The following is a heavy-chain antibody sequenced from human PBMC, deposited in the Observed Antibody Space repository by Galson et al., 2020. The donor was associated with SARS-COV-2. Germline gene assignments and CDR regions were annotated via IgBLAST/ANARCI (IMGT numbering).Heavy chain of an antibody. D-gene: IGHD3-16*01. Sequence: SETLSLTCTVSGGSISSADYYWTWLRQPQGKGLEWIGYIYHTGSTYYNPSLKSRITISVDTSKNQFSLKGNSVTAADTAVYYCARGRRTRGYGEGDYWGQGTLVTVSS. CDR2: IYHTGST. CDR3: ARGRRTRGYGEGDY. V-gene: IGHV4-30-4*08. J-gene: IGHJ4*02. CDR1: GGSISSADYY.